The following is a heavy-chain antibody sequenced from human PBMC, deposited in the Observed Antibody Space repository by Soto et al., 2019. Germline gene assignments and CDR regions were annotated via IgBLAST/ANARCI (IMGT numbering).Heavy chain of an antibody. J-gene: IGHJ5*02. V-gene: IGHV3-23*01. CDR3: AKYGASGWYTTSWFDP. CDR1: GFTFSSYA. Sequence: GGCLRLSCAASGFTFSSYAMSWVRQAPGKGLEWVSGISGSGGNTFYAESMKGRFTISRDNSKNTLYLQMYSLRAEDTALYYCAKYGASGWYTTSWFDPWGQGTLVTVSS. CDR2: ISGSGGNT. D-gene: IGHD6-19*01.